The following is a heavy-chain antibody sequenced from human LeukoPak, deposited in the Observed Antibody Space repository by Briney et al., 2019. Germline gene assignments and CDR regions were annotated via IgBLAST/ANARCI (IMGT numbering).Heavy chain of an antibody. CDR2: IYHSGST. Sequence: SETLSLTCTVSGGSISSGGYYWSWIRQPPGKGLEWIGYIYHSGSTYYNPSLKSRVTISVDRSKNQFSLKLSSVTAADTAVYYCAWSRGQVGYCSGGSCSFDYWGQGTQVTVSS. CDR3: AWSRGQVGYCSGGSCSFDY. CDR1: GGSISSGGYY. V-gene: IGHV4-30-2*01. D-gene: IGHD2-15*01. J-gene: IGHJ4*02.